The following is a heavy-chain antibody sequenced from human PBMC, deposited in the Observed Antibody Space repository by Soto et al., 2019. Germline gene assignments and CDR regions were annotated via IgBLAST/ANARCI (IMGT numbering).Heavy chain of an antibody. CDR1: GFAFQTYT. D-gene: IGHD2-8*01. CDR3: AKVGVLRTNFRWFDL. J-gene: IGHJ5*02. CDR2: ITISGNYI. V-gene: IGHV3-21*01. Sequence: EGQLVESGGGLVKPGGSLRLSCAASGFAFQTYTMEWLRQPPGKGLEWVSSITISGNYIYYADSVKGRFTISRDNGRNSVYLQMNSLGAEDTAVYYCAKVGVLRTNFRWFDLWGQGTLVNVSS.